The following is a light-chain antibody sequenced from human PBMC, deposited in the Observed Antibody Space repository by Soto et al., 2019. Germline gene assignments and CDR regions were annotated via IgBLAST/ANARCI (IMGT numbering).Light chain of an antibody. CDR2: RAS. J-gene: IGKJ1*01. CDR3: HQYENWPQT. Sequence: EIVMTQSPATLSVSTGERVTLSCRASQSISSNLAWYQQKLGQAPRLLIYRASTRATGIPARLSGSGSGTEFTLTISSLQSEDFALYYCHQYENWPQTFGQGTKVEI. V-gene: IGKV3-15*01. CDR1: QSISSN.